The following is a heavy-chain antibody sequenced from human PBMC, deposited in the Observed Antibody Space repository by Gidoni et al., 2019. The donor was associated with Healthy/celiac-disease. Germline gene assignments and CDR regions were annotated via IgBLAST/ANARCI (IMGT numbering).Heavy chain of an antibody. Sequence: ARMGVSWIRQPPGKALEWLAHIFSNDEKSYSTSLKSRLTISKDTSKSQVVLTMTNMDPVDTATYYCARLNDYGGNVDYWGQGTLVTVSS. CDR2: IFSNDEK. V-gene: IGHV2-26*01. CDR1: ARMG. CDR3: ARLNDYGGNVDY. D-gene: IGHD4-17*01. J-gene: IGHJ4*02.